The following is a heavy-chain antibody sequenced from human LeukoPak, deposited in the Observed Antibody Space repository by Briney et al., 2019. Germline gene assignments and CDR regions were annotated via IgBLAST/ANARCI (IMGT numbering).Heavy chain of an antibody. D-gene: IGHD2-21*02. CDR2: MHPGNGNT. Sequence: ASVKVSCKASGYRFISNYIQWIRQAPGLGPEWMGWMHPGNGNTRYAEKFQGRVTMARDTSINTAYMDLSSLRSDDTAVYYCAREGSYCVGGDCYSFDFWGQGTLITVSS. J-gene: IGHJ4*02. V-gene: IGHV1-2*02. CDR1: GYRFISNY. CDR3: AREGSYCVGGDCYSFDF.